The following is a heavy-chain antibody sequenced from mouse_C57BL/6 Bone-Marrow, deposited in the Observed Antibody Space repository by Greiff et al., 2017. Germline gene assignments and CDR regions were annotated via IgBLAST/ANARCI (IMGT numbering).Heavy chain of an antibody. J-gene: IGHJ4*01. V-gene: IGHV1-75*01. D-gene: IGHD1-1*01. CDR3: ARFYGSSPYYYAMDY. CDR1: GYTFTDYY. CDR2: IFPGSGST. Sequence: VQLQQSGPELVKPGASVKISCKASGYTFTDYYINWVKQRPGQGLEWIGWIFPGSGSTYYNEKFKGKATLTVDKSSSTAYMLLSSLTSEDSAVYFCARFYGSSPYYYAMDYWGQGTSVTVSS.